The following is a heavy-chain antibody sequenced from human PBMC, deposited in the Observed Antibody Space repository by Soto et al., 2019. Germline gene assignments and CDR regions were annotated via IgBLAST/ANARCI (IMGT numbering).Heavy chain of an antibody. CDR2: IKSKTDGGTT. D-gene: IGHD3-3*01. CDR1: GFTFSNAW. V-gene: IGHV3-15*01. CDR3: TRVLRFLEWNFDY. J-gene: IGHJ4*02. Sequence: GGSLRLSCAASGFTFSNAWMSWVRQAPGKGLEWVGRIKSKTDGGTTDYAAPVKGRFTISRDDSKNTLYLQMNSLKTEDTAVYYCTRVLRFLEWNFDYWGQGTLVTVSS.